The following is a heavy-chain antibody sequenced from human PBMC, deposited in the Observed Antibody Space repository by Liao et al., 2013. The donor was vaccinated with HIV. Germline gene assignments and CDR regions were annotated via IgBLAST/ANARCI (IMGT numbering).Heavy chain of an antibody. J-gene: IGHJ2*01. D-gene: IGHD3-22*01. CDR1: GGSISTYY. CDR3: ARDSYYFDSSGYLGRAGYWYFDL. CDR2: IYYSGST. V-gene: IGHV4-4*07. Sequence: QVQLQESGPGLVKPSETLSLTCTVSGGSISTYYWSWIRQPAGKGLEWIGRIYYSGSTYYNPSLQSRVTISVDTSNNQFSLKLSSVTAADTAVYYCARDSYYFDSSGYLGRAGYWYFDLWGRGTLVTVSS.